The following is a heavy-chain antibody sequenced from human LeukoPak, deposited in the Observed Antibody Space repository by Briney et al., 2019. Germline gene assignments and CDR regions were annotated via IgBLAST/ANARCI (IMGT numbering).Heavy chain of an antibody. CDR1: GFTFSSYA. V-gene: IGHV3-30*04. J-gene: IGHJ4*02. CDR3: ARGSSSWYSGGNDY. Sequence: GGSLRLSCAASGFTFSSYAMHWVRQAPGKGLEWVAVISYDGSNKYYADSVKGQFTISRDNSKNTLYLQMNSLRAEDTAVYYCARGSSSWYSGGNDYWGQGTLVTVSS. CDR2: ISYDGSNK. D-gene: IGHD6-13*01.